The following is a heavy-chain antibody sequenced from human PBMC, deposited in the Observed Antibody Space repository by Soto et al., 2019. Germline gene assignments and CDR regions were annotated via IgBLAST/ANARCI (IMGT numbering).Heavy chain of an antibody. J-gene: IGHJ4*01. V-gene: IGHV3-23*01. Sequence: GSLRLSCAASGFTFSNYDVSWVGQAPEKGLEWVSVITSSGATTNYAESVKGRFTVSGDNSKNTLYLQMNSLRAEDTAVYYCAKMQSWADGGNMFDYWGQGTLVTVSS. CDR3: AKMQSWADGGNMFDY. CDR1: GFTFSNYD. D-gene: IGHD4-17*01. CDR2: ITSSGATT.